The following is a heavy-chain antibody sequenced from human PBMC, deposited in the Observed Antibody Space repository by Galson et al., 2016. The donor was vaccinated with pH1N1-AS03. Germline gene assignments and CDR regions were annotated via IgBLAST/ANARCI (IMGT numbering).Heavy chain of an antibody. J-gene: IGHJ6*02. CDR1: GYIFTGFY. D-gene: IGHD1-26*01. CDR2: INTDSGVT. Sequence: SVKVSCKASGYIFTGFYVHWVRQAPGQGLEWMGWINTDSGVTNYAQKFEAWVTMTRDTSVSTAYMELYGLKSDDTAVYYCARDPRGPCSSATCATTYYFGMDVWGQGTTVIV. V-gene: IGHV1-2*04. CDR3: ARDPRGPCSSATCATTYYFGMDV.